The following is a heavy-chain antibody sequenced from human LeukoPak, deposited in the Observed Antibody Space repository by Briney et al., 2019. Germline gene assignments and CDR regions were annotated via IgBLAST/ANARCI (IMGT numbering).Heavy chain of an antibody. D-gene: IGHD2-15*01. J-gene: IGHJ4*02. V-gene: IGHV3-30*02. CDR2: IRYDGSNK. Sequence: PGGSLRLSCAASGFTFSSYGMHWVRQAPAKGLEWVAFIRYDGSNKYYADSVKGRFTISRDNSKNTLYLQMNSLRAEDTAVYYCAKVVVVAATFHYWGQGTLVTVSS. CDR1: GFTFSSYG. CDR3: AKVVVVAATFHY.